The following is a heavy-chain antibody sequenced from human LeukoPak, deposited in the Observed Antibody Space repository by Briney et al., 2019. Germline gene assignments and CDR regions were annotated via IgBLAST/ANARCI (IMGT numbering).Heavy chain of an antibody. J-gene: IGHJ6*02. D-gene: IGHD6-13*01. CDR1: GYTFSSYG. CDR3: ARDLFLSSSLDYYGMDV. Sequence: GGSLRLSCAASGYTFSSYGMHWVRQAPGKGLEWVAVIRYDGSNKYYADSVKGRFTISRDNSKNTLYLQMNSLRAEDTAVYYCARDLFLSSSLDYYGMDVWGQGTTVTVSS. V-gene: IGHV3-33*01. CDR2: IRYDGSNK.